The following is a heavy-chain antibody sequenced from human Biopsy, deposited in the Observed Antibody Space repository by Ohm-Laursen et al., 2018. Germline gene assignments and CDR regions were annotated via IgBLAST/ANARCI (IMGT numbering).Heavy chain of an antibody. CDR1: GGSISNNNYY. CDR3: ARDYDTSGYYYVS. V-gene: IGHV4-39*01. CDR2: IFYRGST. J-gene: IGHJ5*02. D-gene: IGHD3-22*01. Sequence: TLSLTCTVSGGSISNNNYYWGWIRQPPGKGLEWIGSIFYRGSTHYKPSLKSRVNISVDTSENQFSLKLTSVTAADTAVYYCARDYDTSGYYYVSWGQGTLVTVSS.